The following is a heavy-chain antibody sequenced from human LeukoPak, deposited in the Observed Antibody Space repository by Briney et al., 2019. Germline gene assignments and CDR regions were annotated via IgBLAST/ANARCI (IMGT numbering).Heavy chain of an antibody. J-gene: IGHJ6*03. CDR1: GFTFSSYW. V-gene: IGHV3-74*01. Sequence: GGSLRLSCAASGFTFSSYWMHWVRQAPGKGLVWVSRINTDGSSTSYADSVKGRFTISRDDAKNTLYLQMNSLRAEDTAVYYCAKRHYYYYYSMDVWGKGTTVTVSS. CDR3: AKRHYYYYYSMDV. CDR2: INTDGSST.